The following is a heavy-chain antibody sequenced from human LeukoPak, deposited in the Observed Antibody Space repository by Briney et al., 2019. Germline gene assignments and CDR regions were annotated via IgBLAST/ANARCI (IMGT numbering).Heavy chain of an antibody. CDR2: IYPGDSDT. J-gene: IGHJ4*02. CDR1: GYSITSYW. V-gene: IGHV5-51*01. D-gene: IGHD2-21*01. CDR3: ARLNTSGAYWYYFDY. Sequence: GESLKISCKGSGYSITSYWIGWVRQMPGKGLEWMGIIYPGDSDTRYSPSFQGQVTISADKSISTAYLQWSSLKASDTAMYYCARLNTSGAYWYYFDYWGQGTLVTVSS.